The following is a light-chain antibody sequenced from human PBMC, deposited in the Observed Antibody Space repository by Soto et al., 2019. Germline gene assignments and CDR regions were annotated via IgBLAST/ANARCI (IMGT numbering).Light chain of an antibody. V-gene: IGLV2-14*03. CDR1: SSDVGGHNY. Sequence: QSALTQPASVSGSPGQSITISCAGTSSDVGGHNYVSWYQQHPGKAPKLIIYDVNNRPSGVSNRFSGSKSGDTASLTISGLHAEDDADYCCYSHRSSNFLHVFGTGTNLTVL. CDR3: YSHRSSNFLHV. J-gene: IGLJ1*01. CDR2: DVN.